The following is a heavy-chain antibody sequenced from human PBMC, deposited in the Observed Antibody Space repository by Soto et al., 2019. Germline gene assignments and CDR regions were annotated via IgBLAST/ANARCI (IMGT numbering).Heavy chain of an antibody. J-gene: IGHJ6*02. D-gene: IGHD3-16*02. Sequence: GASVKVSCKASGYTFTSYGISWVRQAPGQGLEWMGWINAYNGNTNYAQKLQGRVTMTTDTSASTAYMELRSLRSDDTAVYYCARDPYYDYVWGSYRPGFYGMDFWGQGITVTVSS. CDR3: ARDPYYDYVWGSYRPGFYGMDF. V-gene: IGHV1-18*01. CDR1: GYTFTSYG. CDR2: INAYNGNT.